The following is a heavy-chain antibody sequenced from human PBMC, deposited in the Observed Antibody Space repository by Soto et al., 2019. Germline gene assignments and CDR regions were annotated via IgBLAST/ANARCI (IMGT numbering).Heavy chain of an antibody. V-gene: IGHV1-24*01. CDR1: GYTLTELS. Sequence: QVQLVQSGAEVKKPGASVKVSCKVSGYTLTELSMHWVRQAPGTGLEWMGGCDPDDGETIYAQKFQGRVTMTEDTSTDTADRVRNNLMSEDTAVYYCATAWNSGFDAFDIWGQGTLVIVSS. D-gene: IGHD1-7*01. J-gene: IGHJ3*02. CDR3: ATAWNSGFDAFDI. CDR2: CDPDDGET.